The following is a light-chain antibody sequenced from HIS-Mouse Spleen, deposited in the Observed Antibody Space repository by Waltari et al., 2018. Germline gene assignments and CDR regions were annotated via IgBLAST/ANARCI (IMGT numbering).Light chain of an antibody. J-gene: IGKJ5*01. CDR3: QQYGSSST. Sequence: EIVLTQSPGTLSLSPGERATLSCRASQSVRSSYLAWYQQKPGQAPRLLIYGASSRATGIPDRFSGSGAGTDFTLTISRLEPEDFAVYYCQQYGSSSTFGQGTRLEIK. V-gene: IGKV3-20*01. CDR2: GAS. CDR1: QSVRSSY.